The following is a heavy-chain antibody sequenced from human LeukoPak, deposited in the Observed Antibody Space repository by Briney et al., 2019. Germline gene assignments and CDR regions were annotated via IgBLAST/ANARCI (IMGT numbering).Heavy chain of an antibody. Sequence: GGSLRLSCAASGFTFSSYEMNWVRQAPGKGLEWVSYISSSDGTIYYADSVKGRFTISRDNAKNSLYLQMNSLRADDTAVYYCARGEWSSSPFDYWGQGTLVTVSS. CDR2: ISSSDGTI. V-gene: IGHV3-48*03. CDR1: GFTFSSYE. J-gene: IGHJ4*02. D-gene: IGHD6-6*01. CDR3: ARGEWSSSPFDY.